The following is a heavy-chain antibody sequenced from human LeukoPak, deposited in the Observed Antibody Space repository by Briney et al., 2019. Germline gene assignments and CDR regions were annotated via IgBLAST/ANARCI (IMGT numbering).Heavy chain of an antibody. Sequence: SETLSLTCTVSGYSISSSYYWSWIRQPPGKGLEWIGYIYYSGSTNYNPSLKSRVTISVDTSKNQFSLKLSSVTAADTAVYYCAGTTEGGYTYGYFYYYYMDVWGKGTTVTISS. J-gene: IGHJ6*03. CDR2: IYYSGST. V-gene: IGHV4-61*01. CDR1: GYSISSSYY. D-gene: IGHD5-18*01. CDR3: AGTTEGGYTYGYFYYYYMDV.